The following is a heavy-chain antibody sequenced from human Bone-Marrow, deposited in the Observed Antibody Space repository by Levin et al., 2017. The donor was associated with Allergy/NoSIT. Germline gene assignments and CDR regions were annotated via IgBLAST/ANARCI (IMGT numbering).Heavy chain of an antibody. D-gene: IGHD5-12*01. CDR2: ISSSGSDM. CDR1: GFTFSIYS. J-gene: IGHJ5*02. Sequence: GGSLRLSCTVSGFTFSIYSINWVRQAPGKGLEWVSPISSSGSDMYYVDSVKGRFTISRDNAKNSLTLQMNSLRAEDTAVYYCARGLEYSGLPWGQGTLVIVSS. CDR3: ARGLEYSGLP. V-gene: IGHV3-21*01.